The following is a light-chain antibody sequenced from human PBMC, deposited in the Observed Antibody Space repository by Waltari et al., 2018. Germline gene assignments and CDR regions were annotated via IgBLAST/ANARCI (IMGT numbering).Light chain of an antibody. J-gene: IGKJ1*01. CDR3: QQSYSTPWT. CDR2: TAS. Sequence: DIQMTQSPSPLSSSVGDRVTITCRASQTINTYLNWYQQKPGKAPKLLIYTASTLQSGVPSRFSGSGFGTDFTLTISSLQPEDFATYYCQQSYSTPWTFGQGTKVDIK. V-gene: IGKV1-39*01. CDR1: QTINTY.